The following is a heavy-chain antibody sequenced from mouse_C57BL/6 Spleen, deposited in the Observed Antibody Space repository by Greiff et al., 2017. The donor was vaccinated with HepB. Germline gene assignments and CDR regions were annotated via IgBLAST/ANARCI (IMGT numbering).Heavy chain of an antibody. CDR3: ARQYYSNYYAMDY. CDR1: GYTFSHYG. V-gene: IGHV5-15*04. Sequence: EVKVEESGGGLVQPGGSVKLSCTASGYTFSHYGMAWVRQAPGKGPEWIAFISNLEYSIYYAHTVTGSFTISRENAKNTLYLEMSSLRSEDTAMYYCARQYYSNYYAMDYWGQGTSVTVSS. CDR2: ISNLEYSI. D-gene: IGHD2-5*01. J-gene: IGHJ4*01.